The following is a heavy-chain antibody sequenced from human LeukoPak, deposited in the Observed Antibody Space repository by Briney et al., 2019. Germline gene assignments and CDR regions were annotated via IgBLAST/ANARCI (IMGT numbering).Heavy chain of an antibody. Sequence: SETLSLTCTVSGVSISSSSYYWGWIRQPPGKGLEWIGSIYYSGSTYYNPSLKSRVTISVDTSKNQFSLKLSSVTAADTAVYYCARVAVRIAARPHAFDIWGQGTMVTVSS. D-gene: IGHD6-6*01. J-gene: IGHJ3*02. V-gene: IGHV4-39*07. CDR1: GVSISSSSYY. CDR2: IYYSGST. CDR3: ARVAVRIAARPHAFDI.